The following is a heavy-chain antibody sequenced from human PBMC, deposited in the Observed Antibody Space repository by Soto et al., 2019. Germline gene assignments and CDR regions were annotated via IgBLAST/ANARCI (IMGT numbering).Heavy chain of an antibody. J-gene: IGHJ6*02. CDR1: GGNFSSYA. CDR2: IIPIFGTA. CDR3: ANSPRAYCGGDCYARLYYYNGMDV. V-gene: IGHV1-69*06. D-gene: IGHD2-21*02. Sequence: GASVKVSCKASGGNFSSYAISWVRQAPGQGLEWMGGIIPIFGTANYAQKFQGRVTITADKSTSTAYMELSSLRSEDTAVYYCANSPRAYCGGDCYARLYYYNGMDVWGQGTTVTVSS.